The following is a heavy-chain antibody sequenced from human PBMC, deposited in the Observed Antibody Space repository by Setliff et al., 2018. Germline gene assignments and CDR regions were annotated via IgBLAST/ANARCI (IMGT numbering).Heavy chain of an antibody. CDR1: GGTFSIYT. J-gene: IGHJ4*02. CDR2: IIPIFGTA. Sequence: SVKVSCKASGGTFSIYTISWVRQAPGQGLEWMGRIIPIFGTANYAQKFQGRVTITADESTSTAYMELSGLRSEDTAVYYCARLHCSGSSCYYDYWGQGTLVTVSS. CDR3: ARLHCSGSSCYYDY. V-gene: IGHV1-69*13. D-gene: IGHD2-15*01.